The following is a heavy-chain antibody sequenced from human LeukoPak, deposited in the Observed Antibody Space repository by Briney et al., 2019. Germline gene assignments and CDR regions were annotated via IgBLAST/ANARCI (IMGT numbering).Heavy chain of an antibody. J-gene: IGHJ6*02. Sequence: ASVKVSCKASGYTFTSYDINWVRQATGQGLEWMGWMNPSSGNTGYAQKFQGRVTMTRNTSISTAYMELSSLRSEDTAVYYCARGPYDFWSGYYFYYYYGMDVWGQGTTVTVSS. CDR2: MNPSSGNT. V-gene: IGHV1-8*01. CDR1: GYTFTSYD. CDR3: ARGPYDFWSGYYFYYYYGMDV. D-gene: IGHD3-3*01.